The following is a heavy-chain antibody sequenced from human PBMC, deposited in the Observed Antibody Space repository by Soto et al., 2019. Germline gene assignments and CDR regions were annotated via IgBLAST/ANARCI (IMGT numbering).Heavy chain of an antibody. V-gene: IGHV2-5*02. J-gene: IGHJ4*02. CDR2: VYWDDDK. D-gene: IGHD4-17*01. Sequence: QITLKESGPTLVKPTQTLTLTCTFSGFSLSTSGVGVVWLRQPPGKALEWLALVYWDDDKRYSPSLKSRLTITQDTSKNQVVLTMNNMDHVDTATYSCAHSSSRWPLGYWGQGALVTVSS. CDR3: AHSSSRWPLGY. CDR1: GFSLSTSGVG.